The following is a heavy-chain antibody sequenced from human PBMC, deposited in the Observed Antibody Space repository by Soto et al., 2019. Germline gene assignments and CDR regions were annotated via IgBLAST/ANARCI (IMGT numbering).Heavy chain of an antibody. J-gene: IGHJ5*02. Sequence: SETLSLTCAVYGVSFSGYYWILIRPPPGKGLEWIGEINHSGSTNYNPSLKSRVTISVDTSKNQFSLKLSSVTAADTAVYYCARAPAPGHFSGYNWFDPWGQGTLVTVSS. D-gene: IGHD3-10*01. V-gene: IGHV4-34*01. CDR1: GVSFSGYY. CDR2: INHSGST. CDR3: ARAPAPGHFSGYNWFDP.